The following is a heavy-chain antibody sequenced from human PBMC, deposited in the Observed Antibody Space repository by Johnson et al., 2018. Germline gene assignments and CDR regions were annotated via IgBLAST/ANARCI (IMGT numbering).Heavy chain of an antibody. D-gene: IGHD1-26*01. CDR3: TRDGSHYEADY. J-gene: IGHJ4*02. CDR2: IHSEAKNQ. CDR1: GFKFGRYG. Sequence: QVQLVESGGGVVQPGRSLRLSCAASGFKFGRYGMHWVRQAPGKGPEWVAFIHSEAKNQYYADSVKGRFTISRDYSNNTVDLQMNRLRAEDTAVYYCTRDGSHYEADYWGRGTLVTVSS. V-gene: IGHV3-33*01.